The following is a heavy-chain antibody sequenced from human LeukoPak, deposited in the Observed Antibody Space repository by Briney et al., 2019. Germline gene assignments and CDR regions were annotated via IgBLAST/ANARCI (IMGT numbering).Heavy chain of an antibody. V-gene: IGHV4-39*02. Sequence: PSETLSLTCTVSGGSISSSSYYWGRLRQPPGKGLEWIGSIYYSGSTYYNPSLKSRVTISVDTSKNQFSLKLSSVTAADTAVYYCARDRTALNFYYYYYMDVWGKGTTVTVSS. CDR2: IYYSGST. D-gene: IGHD1/OR15-1a*01. CDR3: ARDRTALNFYYYYYMDV. CDR1: GGSISSSSYY. J-gene: IGHJ6*03.